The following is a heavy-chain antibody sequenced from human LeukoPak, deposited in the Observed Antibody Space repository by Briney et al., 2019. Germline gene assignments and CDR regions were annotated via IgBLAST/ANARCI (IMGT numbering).Heavy chain of an antibody. Sequence: PGGSLRLSRVASGFTFSSYSINWVRQAPGKGLEWVGRIRNKANSYTTEYAASVKGRFTISGDGSKNSLYLQMNSLKTEDTAMYYCVRSTTVVSPYNFDYWGQGTLVTVS. D-gene: IGHD4-23*01. CDR2: IRNKANSYTT. CDR3: VRSTTVVSPYNFDY. J-gene: IGHJ4*02. V-gene: IGHV3-72*01. CDR1: GFTFSSYS.